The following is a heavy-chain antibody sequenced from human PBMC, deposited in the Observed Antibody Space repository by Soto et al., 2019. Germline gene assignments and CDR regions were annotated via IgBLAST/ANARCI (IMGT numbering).Heavy chain of an antibody. Sequence: GESLKISCKGSGYSFTSYWIGWVRQMPGKGLEWMGIIYPGDSDTRYSPSFQGQVTISADKSISTAYLQWSSLKASDTAMYYCARLMSGSYPYYCGMDVWGQGTTATGSS. D-gene: IGHD1-26*01. J-gene: IGHJ6*02. V-gene: IGHV5-51*01. CDR2: IYPGDSDT. CDR1: GYSFTSYW. CDR3: ARLMSGSYPYYCGMDV.